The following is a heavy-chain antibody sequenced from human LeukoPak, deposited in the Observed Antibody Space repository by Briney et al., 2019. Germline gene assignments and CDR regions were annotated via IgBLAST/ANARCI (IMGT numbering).Heavy chain of an antibody. CDR2: IYYSGST. V-gene: IGHV4-31*02. CDR3: ARVPPNYYDSSGYSFDY. D-gene: IGHD3-22*01. J-gene: IGHJ4*02. Sequence: LSPAWTLAAPSIIIGSYWWSWIRPQPRKGREWIVYIYYSGSTYYNPSLKSRVTISLDTSKNQFSLKLSSVTAADTAVYYCARVPPNYYDSSGYSFDYWGQGTLVTVSS. CDR1: APSIIIGSYW.